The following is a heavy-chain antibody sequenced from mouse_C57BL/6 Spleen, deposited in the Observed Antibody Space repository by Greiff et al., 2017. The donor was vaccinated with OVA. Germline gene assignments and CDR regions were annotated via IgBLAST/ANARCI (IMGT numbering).Heavy chain of an antibody. J-gene: IGHJ2*01. V-gene: IGHV5-17*01. CDR2: ISSGSSTI. CDR3: GRKGYYGSSYIDY. Sequence: EVQVVESGGGLVKPGGSLKLSCAASGFTFSDYGMHWVRQAPEKGLEWVAYISSGSSTIYYADTVKGRFTISRDNAKNTLFLQMTSLRSEDTAMYYWGRKGYYGSSYIDYWGQGTTLTVSS. CDR1: GFTFSDYG. D-gene: IGHD1-1*01.